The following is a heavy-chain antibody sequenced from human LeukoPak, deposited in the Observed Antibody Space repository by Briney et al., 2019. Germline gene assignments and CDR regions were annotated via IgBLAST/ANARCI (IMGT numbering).Heavy chain of an antibody. V-gene: IGHV1-58*01. CDR3: ASPSGYYATRAFDI. CDR2: IVVGSGNT. D-gene: IGHD3-22*01. J-gene: IGHJ3*02. CDR1: GFTFTSSA. Sequence: ASVKVSWKASGFTFTSSAVQWVRQARGQRLEWIGWIVVGSGNTNYAQKFQERVTITRDMSTSTVYMELSSLRSEDTAVYYCASPSGYYATRAFDIWGQGTMVTVSS.